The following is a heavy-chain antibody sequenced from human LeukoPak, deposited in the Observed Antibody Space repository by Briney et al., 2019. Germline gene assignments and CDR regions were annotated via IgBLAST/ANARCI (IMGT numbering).Heavy chain of an antibody. CDR2: ISAYNGNT. V-gene: IGHV1-18*01. D-gene: IGHD3-10*01. Sequence: ASVKVSCKASGYTFTSYGISWVRQAPGQGLEWMGWISAYNGNTNYAQKLQGRVTMTTGTSTSTAYMELRSLRSDDTAVYYCARDRRFGELSHYWGQGTLVTVSS. CDR1: GYTFTSYG. J-gene: IGHJ4*02. CDR3: ARDRRFGELSHY.